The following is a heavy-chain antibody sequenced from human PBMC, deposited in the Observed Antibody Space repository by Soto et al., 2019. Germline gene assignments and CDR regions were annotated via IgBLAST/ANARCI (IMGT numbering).Heavy chain of an antibody. CDR1: GYTFTSYS. CDR2: MNPNSGNT. J-gene: IGHJ4*02. CDR3: ARGDYYDRSGYAD. Sequence: ASVKVSCKASGYTFTSYSMHSLRQAPGQRLEWMGWMNPNSGNTGYAQKFQGRVTMTRNTSISTAYMELSSLRSEDSSVYYCARGDYYDRSGYADWGQGTLVTVSS. V-gene: IGHV1-8*02. D-gene: IGHD3-22*01.